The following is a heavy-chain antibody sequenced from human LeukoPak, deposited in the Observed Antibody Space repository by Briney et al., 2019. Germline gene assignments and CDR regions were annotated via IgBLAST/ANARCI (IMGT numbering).Heavy chain of an antibody. V-gene: IGHV3-64*01. CDR3: ARSEWELLFGEYFQH. Sequence: GGSLRPSCAASGFTFSSYAMHWVRQAPGKGLEYVSAISSNGGSTYYANSVKGRFTISRDNSKNTLYLQMGSLRAEDMAVYYCARSEWELLFGEYFQHWGQGTLVTVSS. CDR2: ISSNGGST. J-gene: IGHJ1*01. CDR1: GFTFSSYA. D-gene: IGHD1-26*01.